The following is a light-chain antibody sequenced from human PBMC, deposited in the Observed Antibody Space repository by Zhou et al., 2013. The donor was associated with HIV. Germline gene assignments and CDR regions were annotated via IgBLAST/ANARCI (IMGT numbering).Light chain of an antibody. V-gene: IGKV1-27*01. Sequence: DIQMTQSPSSLSVSVGDRVTITCRASQGISNYLAWYQQAPGQAPRLLIYAASTLQSGVPSRFSGSGSGTDFTLTISSLHPEDVAVYYCQQYGSSPRTFGRGTKVEIK. CDR2: AAS. J-gene: IGKJ1*01. CDR1: QGISNY. CDR3: QQYGSSPRT.